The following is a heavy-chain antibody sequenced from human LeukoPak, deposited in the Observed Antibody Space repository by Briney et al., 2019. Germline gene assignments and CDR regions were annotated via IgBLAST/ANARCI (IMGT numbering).Heavy chain of an antibody. J-gene: IGHJ6*02. CDR3: ARDTAVERWLQSHYYYGMGV. CDR1: GFTFSSYA. Sequence: PGRSLRLSCAASGFTFSSYAMHWVRQAPGKGLEWVAVISYDGSNKYYADSVKGRSTISRDNSKNTLYLQMNSLRAEDTAVYYCARDTAVERWLQSHYYYGMGVWGQGTTVTVSS. V-gene: IGHV3-30-3*01. D-gene: IGHD5-24*01. CDR2: ISYDGSNK.